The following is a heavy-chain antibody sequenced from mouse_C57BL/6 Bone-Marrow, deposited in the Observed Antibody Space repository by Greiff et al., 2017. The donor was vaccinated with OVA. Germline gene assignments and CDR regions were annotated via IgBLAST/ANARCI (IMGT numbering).Heavy chain of an antibody. Sequence: VMLVESGPGLVQPSQSLSITCTVSGFSLTSYGVHWVRQSPGKGLEWLGVIWSGGSTDYNAAFISSLSSSKDNSKSQVFFKMNSLQADDTAIYYCASPYYYGSSYGFAYWGQGTLVTVSA. D-gene: IGHD1-1*01. J-gene: IGHJ3*01. CDR3: ASPYYYGSSYGFAY. V-gene: IGHV2-2*01. CDR1: GFSLTSYG. CDR2: IWSGGST.